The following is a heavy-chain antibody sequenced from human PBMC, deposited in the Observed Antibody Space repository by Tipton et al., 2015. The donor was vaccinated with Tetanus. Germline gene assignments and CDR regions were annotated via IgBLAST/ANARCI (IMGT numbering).Heavy chain of an antibody. V-gene: IGHV1-46*03. CDR1: GYTFTSYA. CDR3: VRAATSGMIRFDP. D-gene: IGHD6-13*01. J-gene: IGHJ5*02. CDR2: INPNSDNP. Sequence: QLVQSGSELKKPGASVKVSCKASGYTFTSYAINWVRQAPGQGLEWMGVINPNSDNPGYAQRFRGRVTLTRDTSTSTVYMEVNSLTSEDTAVYYCVRAATSGMIRFDPWGQGTLVTVSS.